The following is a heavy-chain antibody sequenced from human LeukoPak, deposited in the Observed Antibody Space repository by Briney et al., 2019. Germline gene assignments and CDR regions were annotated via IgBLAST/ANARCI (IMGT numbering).Heavy chain of an antibody. CDR1: GFTFTSYW. V-gene: IGHV3-7*01. CDR3: ARDSVVVTAIPDAFDI. CDR2: IKQDGSEK. Sequence: GGSLRLSCAASGFTFTSYWMSWVRQAPGKGLEWVANIKQDGSEKYYVDSVKGRFTISRDNAKNSLCLQMNSLRAEDTAVYYCARDSVVVTAIPDAFDIWGQGTMVTVSS. D-gene: IGHD2-21*02. J-gene: IGHJ3*02.